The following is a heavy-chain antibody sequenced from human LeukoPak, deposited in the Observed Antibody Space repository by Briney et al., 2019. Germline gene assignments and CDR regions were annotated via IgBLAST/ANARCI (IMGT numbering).Heavy chain of an antibody. D-gene: IGHD3-3*01. CDR1: GFTFSSYG. CDR3: ARGGTYYDFWSGYSYYYGMDV. CDR2: IWYDGSNK. V-gene: IGHV3-33*01. Sequence: PGGSLRLSCAASGFTFSSYGMHWVRQVPGKGLEWVAVIWYDGSNKYYADSVKGRFTISRDNSKNTLYLQMNSLRAEDTAVYYCARGGTYYDFWSGYSYYYGMDVWGQGTTVTVSS. J-gene: IGHJ6*02.